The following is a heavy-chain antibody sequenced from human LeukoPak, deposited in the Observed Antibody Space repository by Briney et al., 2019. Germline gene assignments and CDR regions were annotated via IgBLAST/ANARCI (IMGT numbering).Heavy chain of an antibody. CDR2: IYYSGST. J-gene: IGHJ4*02. CDR3: ARDRGRSSWYFDY. V-gene: IGHV4-59*01. D-gene: IGHD6-13*01. CDR1: GGSISSYY. Sequence: SETLSLTCTVSGGSISSYYWSWIRQPPGKGLEWIGYIYYSGSTNYNPSLKSRLTISVDTSKNQFSLKLSSVTAADTAVYYCARDRGRSSWYFDYWGQGTLVTVSS.